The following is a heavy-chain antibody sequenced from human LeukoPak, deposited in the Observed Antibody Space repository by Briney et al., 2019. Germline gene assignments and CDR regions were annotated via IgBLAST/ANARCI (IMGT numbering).Heavy chain of an antibody. CDR1: GFTLSSYA. CDR2: ISYDGSNK. J-gene: IGHJ3*02. V-gene: IGHV3-30*04. CDR3: ARGGAWLGELLYAFDI. Sequence: PGRSLRLSCVASGFTLSSYAMHWVRQAAGRVRAWVGVISYDGSNKYYVDSVKGRFSVSRDNSKNTMYLQMNSLRAEDTAVYYCARGGAWLGELLYAFDIWGQGTMVTVSS. D-gene: IGHD3-10*01.